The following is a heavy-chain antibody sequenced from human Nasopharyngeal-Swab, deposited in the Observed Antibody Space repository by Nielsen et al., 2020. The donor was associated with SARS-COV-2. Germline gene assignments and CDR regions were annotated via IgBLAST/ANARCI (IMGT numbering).Heavy chain of an antibody. J-gene: IGHJ4*02. Sequence: SETLSLTCTVSGGSISSYYWSWIRQPAGKGLEWIWRIYTSGSTNYNPSLKSRVTMSVDTSKNQFSLKLSSVTAADTAVYYCAREERWYSSGWFDYWGQGTLVTVSS. V-gene: IGHV4-4*07. CDR1: GGSISSYY. CDR2: IYTSGST. D-gene: IGHD6-19*01. CDR3: AREERWYSSGWFDY.